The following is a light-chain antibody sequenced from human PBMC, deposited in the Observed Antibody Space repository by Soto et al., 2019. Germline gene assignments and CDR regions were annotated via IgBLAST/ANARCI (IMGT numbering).Light chain of an antibody. CDR2: AAS. Sequence: DIQMTQATSSLSAYVGDRVTITCRASQSISSYLNWYQQKPGKAPKLLIYAASSLQSGVPSRFSGSGSGTDFTLTISSLQPEDFAPYYCHQSSITPPTFGQGNKLEIK. CDR1: QSISSY. J-gene: IGKJ2*01. V-gene: IGKV1-39*01. CDR3: HQSSITPPT.